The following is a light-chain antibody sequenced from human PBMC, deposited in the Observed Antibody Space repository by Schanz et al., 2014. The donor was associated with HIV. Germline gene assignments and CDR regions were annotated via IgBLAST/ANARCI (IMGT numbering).Light chain of an antibody. Sequence: QSALTQPPSASGSPGQSVTISCTGTSSDVGDYNYVSWYQQHPGTAPKIMIYEVSKRPSGVPDRFSGSKSGNTASLAITGLQAEDEADYYCQSHDSRLSAWVFGGGTKLTVL. CDR2: EVS. CDR3: QSHDSRLSAWV. V-gene: IGLV2-8*01. J-gene: IGLJ3*02. CDR1: SSDVGDYNY.